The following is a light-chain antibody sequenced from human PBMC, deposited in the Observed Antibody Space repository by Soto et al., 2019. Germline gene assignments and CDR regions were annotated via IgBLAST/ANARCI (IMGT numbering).Light chain of an antibody. J-gene: IGKJ4*01. Sequence: EIVLTQSPATLSLSPGERATLSCRASQSISSHLVWYQQKPGQAPRLLMYDASNRATGIPARFSGSGSGTDFTXTISSLEPEDFAVYYCQQRPNWPLTFGGGTKVEIK. CDR2: DAS. CDR3: QQRPNWPLT. V-gene: IGKV3-11*01. CDR1: QSISSH.